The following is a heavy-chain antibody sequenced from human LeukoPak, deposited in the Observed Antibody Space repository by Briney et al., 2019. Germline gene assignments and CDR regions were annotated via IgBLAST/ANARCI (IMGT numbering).Heavy chain of an antibody. CDR3: ARRSGSYYWFDP. CDR2: INPSGGST. Sequence: ASVKVSCKAFGYTFTSYYMHWVRQAPGQGLEWMGIINPSGGSTSYAQKFQGRVTMTRDMSTSTAYMELSSLRSEDTAVYYCARRSGSYYWFDPWGQGTLVTVSS. D-gene: IGHD3-10*01. J-gene: IGHJ5*02. CDR1: GYTFTSYY. V-gene: IGHV1-46*01.